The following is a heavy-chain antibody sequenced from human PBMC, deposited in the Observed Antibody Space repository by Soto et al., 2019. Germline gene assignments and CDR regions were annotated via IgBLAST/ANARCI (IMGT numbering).Heavy chain of an antibody. V-gene: IGHV1-69*01. J-gene: IGHJ6*02. Sequence: QVQLVQSGAEVKKPGSSVKVSCKASGGTFGSYAISWVRQAPGQGLEWMGGIIPITATANYAQKFQGRVTITAEESTSTASMQLSSLRSEDTAVYYCARSQGSSTSLEIYYYYYYGMDVWGQGTRVTVSS. D-gene: IGHD2-2*01. CDR1: GGTFGSYA. CDR3: ARSQGSSTSLEIYYYYYYGMDV. CDR2: IIPITATA.